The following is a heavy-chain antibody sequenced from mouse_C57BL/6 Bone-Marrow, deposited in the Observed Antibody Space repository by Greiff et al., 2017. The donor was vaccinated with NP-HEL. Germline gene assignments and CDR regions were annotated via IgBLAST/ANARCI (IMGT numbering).Heavy chain of an antibody. J-gene: IGHJ4*01. CDR2: IHPNSGST. CDR3: ARIGYHIYYAMDY. D-gene: IGHD2-2*01. V-gene: IGHV1-64*01. CDR1: GYTFTSYW. Sequence: QVQLQQPGAELVKPGASVKLSCKASGYTFTSYWMHWVKQRPGQGLEWIGLIHPNSGSTNYNEKFKSKATLTVDKSSSTAYMQLSSLTSEDSAVDYCARIGYHIYYAMDYWGQGTSVTVSS.